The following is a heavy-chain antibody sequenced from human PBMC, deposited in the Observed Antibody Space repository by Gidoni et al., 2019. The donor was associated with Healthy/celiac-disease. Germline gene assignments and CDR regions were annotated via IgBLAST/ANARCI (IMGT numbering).Heavy chain of an antibody. D-gene: IGHD6-13*01. CDR3: ARDLGERQQLVEDY. J-gene: IGHJ4*02. V-gene: IGHV1-69*01. Sequence: QVQLVQSGAEAKTPGSSVKVSCKASGGTFSSYAISWVRQAPGQGLEWMGGTSPIFGTANYAQKFQGRVTITADESTSTAYMELSSLRSEDTAVYYCARDLGERQQLVEDYWGQGTLVTVSS. CDR2: TSPIFGTA. CDR1: GGTFSSYA.